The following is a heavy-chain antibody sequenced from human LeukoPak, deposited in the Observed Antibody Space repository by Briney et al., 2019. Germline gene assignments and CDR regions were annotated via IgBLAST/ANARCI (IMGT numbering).Heavy chain of an antibody. V-gene: IGHV3-23*01. CDR3: AKKQTEDSRAWYQNVDY. J-gene: IGHJ4*02. Sequence: GGSLRLSCAASGFTFSAHAVNWVRQAPGEGLEWVSVISGSGSNTNYADSVKGRFTISRDNSKNTLYLQMSSLRAEDTAVYYCAKKQTEDSRAWYQNVDYWGQGTLVTVSS. D-gene: IGHD6-19*01. CDR1: GFTFSAHA. CDR2: ISGSGSNT.